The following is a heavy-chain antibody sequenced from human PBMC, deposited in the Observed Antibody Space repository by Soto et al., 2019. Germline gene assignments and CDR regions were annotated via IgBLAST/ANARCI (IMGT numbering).Heavy chain of an antibody. V-gene: IGHV3-21*04. J-gene: IGHJ4*02. CDR2: ISSSGSTI. CDR1: GFTFSSYS. CDR3: AREAEIFGGAIDY. Sequence: EVQLVESGGGLVKPGGSLRLSCAASGFTFSSYSMNWVRQAPGKGLEWVSSISSSGSTIYYADSVKGRFTISRDNAKNSLYLQMNSLRAEDTAVYYCAREAEIFGGAIDYWGQGTLVTVSS. D-gene: IGHD3-3*01.